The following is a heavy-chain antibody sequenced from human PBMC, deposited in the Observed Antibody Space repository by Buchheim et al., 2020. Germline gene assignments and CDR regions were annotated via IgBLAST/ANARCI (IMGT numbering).Heavy chain of an antibody. CDR1: RYTFTSHY. D-gene: IGHD3-22*01. CDR3: ASADDTSGYYSGIDY. J-gene: IGHJ4*02. CDR2: INPSGGST. Sequence: QVQLVQSGAEVKKPGASVKVSCKASRYTFTSHYMHWVRQAPGQGLEWMGIINPSGGSTSYAQKFQGRGTMTRDTAKSTVHMELSSLRSEDTAVYYCASADDTSGYYSGIDYWGQGTL. V-gene: IGHV1-46*01.